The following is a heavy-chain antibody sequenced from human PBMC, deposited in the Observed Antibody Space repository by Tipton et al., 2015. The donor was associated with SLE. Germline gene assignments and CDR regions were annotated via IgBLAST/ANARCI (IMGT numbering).Heavy chain of an antibody. J-gene: IGHJ4*02. V-gene: IGHV4-34*01. CDR2: VNRGGST. CDR3: ARPVYCSSTYCTGPVHY. Sequence: TLSLTCAVYGGSLNNYYWNWIRQAPGKGLEWIGEVNRGGSTKINPSLKSRVIVSVDTSKNQVSLKITSVTAADTAIYYCARPVYCSSTYCTGPVHYWGQGTLVIVSS. D-gene: IGHD2-2*01. CDR1: GGSLNNYY.